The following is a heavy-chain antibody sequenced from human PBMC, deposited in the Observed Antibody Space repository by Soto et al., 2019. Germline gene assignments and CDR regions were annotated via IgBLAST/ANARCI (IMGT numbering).Heavy chain of an antibody. CDR2: IFDSGST. V-gene: IGHV4-30-4*01. J-gene: IGHJ2*01. CDR1: GGSISGGGDS. D-gene: IGHD2-8*01. Sequence: QVQLQESGPGLVKPSETLSLTCTVSGGSISGGGDSWCWIRQPPGKGLEWIGHIFDSGSTYYNRSLKSRLTISVDKSKNQFSLRLSSVTDADTAVYYCAREIMPLTNDWYFDLWGRGTLVTVSS. CDR3: AREIMPLTNDWYFDL.